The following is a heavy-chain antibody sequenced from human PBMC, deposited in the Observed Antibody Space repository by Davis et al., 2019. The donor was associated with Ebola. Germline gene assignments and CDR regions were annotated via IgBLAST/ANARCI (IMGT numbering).Heavy chain of an antibody. D-gene: IGHD6-13*01. Sequence: AASVKVSCKASGGTFSSYAISWVRQAPGQGLEWMGGIIPIFGTANYEQKFQGRVTMTRDTSTSTVYMELSSLRSEDTAVYYCARAGIAAAGYYFDYWGQGTLVTVSS. CDR1: GGTFSSYA. CDR3: ARAGIAAAGYYFDY. CDR2: IIPIFGTA. J-gene: IGHJ4*02. V-gene: IGHV1-69*05.